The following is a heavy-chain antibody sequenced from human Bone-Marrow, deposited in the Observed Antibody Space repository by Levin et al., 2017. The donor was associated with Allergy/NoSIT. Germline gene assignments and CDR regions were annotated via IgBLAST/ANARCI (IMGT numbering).Heavy chain of an antibody. CDR2: ISSSGSTI. J-gene: IGHJ5*02. CDR3: ARGYLLIRALREYNWFDP. CDR1: GFTFSDYY. Sequence: GESLKISCAASGFTFSDYYMSWIRQAPGKGLEWVSYISSSGSTIYYADSVKGRFTISRDNAKNSLYLQMNSLRAEDTAVYYCARGYLLIRALREYNWFDPWGQGTLVTVSS. D-gene: IGHD2-8*01. V-gene: IGHV3-11*01.